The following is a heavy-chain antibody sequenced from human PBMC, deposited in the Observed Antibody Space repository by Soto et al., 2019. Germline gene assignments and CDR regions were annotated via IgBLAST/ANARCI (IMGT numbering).Heavy chain of an antibody. Sequence: QVQLVQSGAEVKKPGSSVKVSCKSSGGTFSSYAISWVRQAPGQGLEWMGGVIPVFGLATYAQKVQGRVTITADKSTNTAYMEVSSLRSEDTAVYYCARGQSYYGSGKGIYDYYSLDVWGQGTTVTVSS. CDR2: VIPVFGLA. CDR3: ARGQSYYGSGKGIYDYYSLDV. D-gene: IGHD3-10*01. CDR1: GGTFSSYA. J-gene: IGHJ6*01. V-gene: IGHV1-69*17.